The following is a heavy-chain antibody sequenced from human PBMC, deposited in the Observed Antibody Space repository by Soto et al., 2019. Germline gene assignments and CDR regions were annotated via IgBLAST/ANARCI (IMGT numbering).Heavy chain of an antibody. CDR3: ARENIWFDAFDI. D-gene: IGHD3-10*01. Sequence: ASVKVSCKASGYTFTSYDINWVRQATGQGLEWMGWMNPNSGNTGYAQKLKGRVTMTSNTSISTAYMELSSLRSEDTAVYYCARENIWFDAFDIWGQGTMVTVSS. CDR1: GYTFTSYD. J-gene: IGHJ3*02. CDR2: MNPNSGNT. V-gene: IGHV1-8*01.